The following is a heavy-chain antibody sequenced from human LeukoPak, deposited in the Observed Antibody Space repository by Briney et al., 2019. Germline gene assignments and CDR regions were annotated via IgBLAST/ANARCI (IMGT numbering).Heavy chain of an antibody. CDR1: GFTFSSYE. D-gene: IGHD6-13*01. V-gene: IGHV3-48*03. J-gene: IGHJ4*02. CDR3: ARDYSSIRFDY. Sequence: GGSLRLSCAASGFTFSSYEMNWVRQAPGKGLEWVSYISSSGSTIYYADSVKGRFTISRDNAKNSLYLQMNSLRAEDTAVYYCARDYSSIRFDYWGQGTLVTVSS. CDR2: ISSSGSTI.